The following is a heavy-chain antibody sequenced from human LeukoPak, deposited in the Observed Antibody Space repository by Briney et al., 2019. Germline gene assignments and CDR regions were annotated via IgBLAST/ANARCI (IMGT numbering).Heavy chain of an antibody. CDR1: GFTFSSYG. Sequence: GGSLRLSCAASGFTFSSYGMHWVRQAPGKGLEWVAFIRYDGSNKYYADSVKGRFTISRDNSKNTLYLQMSSLRAEDTAVYYCAKPILSGGYATFDYWGQGTLVTVSS. V-gene: IGHV3-30*02. D-gene: IGHD1-26*01. CDR2: IRYDGSNK. CDR3: AKPILSGGYATFDY. J-gene: IGHJ4*02.